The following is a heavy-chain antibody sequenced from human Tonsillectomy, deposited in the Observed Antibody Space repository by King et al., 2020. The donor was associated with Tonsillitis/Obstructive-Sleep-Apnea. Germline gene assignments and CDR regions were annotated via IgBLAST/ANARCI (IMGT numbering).Heavy chain of an antibody. CDR3: ARDMSVERVIDY. CDR2: INPSDGIT. J-gene: IGHJ4*02. V-gene: IGHV1-46*01. CDR1: GYTFTSYY. Sequence: VQLVESGAEVKKPGASVRVSCKASGYTFTSYYLHWVRQAPGQGLEWLGIINPSDGITTYAQKFQGRVTMNRDTSTSTVYMELSSLRSEDTAVYYCARDMSVERVIDYWGQGTLVTVSS. D-gene: IGHD3-10*01.